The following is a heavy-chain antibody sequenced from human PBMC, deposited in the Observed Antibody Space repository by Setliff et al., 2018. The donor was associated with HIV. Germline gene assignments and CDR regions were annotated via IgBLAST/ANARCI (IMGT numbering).Heavy chain of an antibody. D-gene: IGHD3-22*01. Sequence: GASVKVSCKASGYIFTDYYMHWVRQAPGQELGWMGRINPNSGGTNYAQKFQGRVSMTIDTSTSTAYMGLRSLRPDDTAVYFCARDPSSGIYYDSSGQYFQNWGQGTLVTVSS. CDR2: INPNSGGT. V-gene: IGHV1-2*06. J-gene: IGHJ1*01. CDR1: GYIFTDYY. CDR3: ARDPSSGIYYDSSGQYFQN.